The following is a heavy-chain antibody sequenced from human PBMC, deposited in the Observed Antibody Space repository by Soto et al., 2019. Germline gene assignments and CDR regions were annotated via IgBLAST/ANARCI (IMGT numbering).Heavy chain of an antibody. CDR3: ARAGSVDWIFDY. Sequence: GGSLRLSCAGSGFTFSAYTMNWVRQAPGKGLEWVANIKQDGSDKYCVDSVKGRFTISRDNAKNSLYLQMNSLRADDTAVYYCARAGSVDWIFDYWGQGALVTVS. CDR1: GFTFSAYT. J-gene: IGHJ4*02. V-gene: IGHV3-7*05. D-gene: IGHD3-10*01. CDR2: IKQDGSDK.